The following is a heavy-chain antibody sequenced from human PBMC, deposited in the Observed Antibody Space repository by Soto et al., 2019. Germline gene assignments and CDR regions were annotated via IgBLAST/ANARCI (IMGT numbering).Heavy chain of an antibody. CDR2: ISYDGSNK. D-gene: IGHD2-15*01. V-gene: IGHV3-30-3*01. Sequence: QVQLVESGGCVVQPGRSLRLSCAASGFTFSSYAMHWVRQVPGKGLEWVAVISYDGSNKYYADSVKGRFTFSRDNSKNALYLQMNSLRADDTAVYYCARGDVRIYCSGGSCPNWFDPWGQGTLVTVSS. J-gene: IGHJ5*02. CDR3: ARGDVRIYCSGGSCPNWFDP. CDR1: GFTFSSYA.